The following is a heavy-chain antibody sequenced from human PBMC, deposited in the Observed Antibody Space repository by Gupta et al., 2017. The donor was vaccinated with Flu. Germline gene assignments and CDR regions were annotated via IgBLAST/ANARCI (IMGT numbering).Heavy chain of an antibody. CDR1: GFTFSTYG. D-gene: IGHD6-19*01. V-gene: IGHV3-21*01. J-gene: IGHJ4*02. Sequence: EVQLVESGGGLVKPGGSLRLSCEASGFTFSTYGMNWVRQAPGKGLEWVSSISSSSSYIYYADSVKGRFTISRHNAKNSLYLQMNSLRAEDTAVYYCARAWDVTVAGTFDYWGQGTLVTVSS. CDR2: ISSSSSYI. CDR3: ARAWDVTVAGTFDY.